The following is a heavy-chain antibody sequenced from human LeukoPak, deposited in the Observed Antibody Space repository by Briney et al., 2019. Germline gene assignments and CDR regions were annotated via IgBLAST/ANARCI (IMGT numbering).Heavy chain of an antibody. CDR1: GGSISGYF. J-gene: IGHJ6*04. Sequence: PSETRSLTCTVSGGSISGYFWSWIRQPPGKGPEWIGYIYSTGTTNYSPSLSSRVTISVDTSKNQLSLNLRFVTATDTAVYYMDVWGKGTSVTVSA. CDR3: DV. CDR2: IYSTGTT. V-gene: IGHV4-4*09.